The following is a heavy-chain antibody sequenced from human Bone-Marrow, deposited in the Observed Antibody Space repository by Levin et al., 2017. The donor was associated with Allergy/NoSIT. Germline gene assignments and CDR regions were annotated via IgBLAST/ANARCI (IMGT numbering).Heavy chain of an antibody. CDR3: ARTYVDILTGNSEPYSFDY. CDR1: GFSLTTSGVG. Sequence: VSGPTLVKPTQTLTLTCNFSGFSLTTSGVGVGWIRQSPGKALDWLAVIYWDDDIRYSPSLKSRLTITNENSKNQVVLTMTNMDPVDTGTYYCARTYVDILTGNSEPYSFDYWGQGTLVTVSS. CDR2: IYWDDDI. D-gene: IGHD3-9*01. J-gene: IGHJ4*02. V-gene: IGHV2-5*02.